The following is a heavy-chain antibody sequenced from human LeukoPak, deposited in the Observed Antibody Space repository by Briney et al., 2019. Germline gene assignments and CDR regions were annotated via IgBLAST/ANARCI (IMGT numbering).Heavy chain of an antibody. V-gene: IGHV4-34*01. Sequence: SETLSLTCAVYGGSFSGYYWSWIRQPPGKGLEWIGEINHSGSTNYNPSLKSRVTISVDTSKNQFSLKLSSVTAADTAVYYCATQKTLVVPAAKVAYDYWGQGTLVTVSS. CDR1: GGSFSGYY. CDR2: INHSGST. CDR3: ATQKTLVVPAAKVAYDY. J-gene: IGHJ4*02. D-gene: IGHD2-2*01.